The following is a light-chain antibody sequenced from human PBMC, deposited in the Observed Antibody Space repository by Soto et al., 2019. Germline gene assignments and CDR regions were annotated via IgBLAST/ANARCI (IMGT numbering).Light chain of an antibody. CDR2: AAS. CDR3: RQTYSAPYT. J-gene: IGKJ2*01. Sequence: DIQMTQSPSSLSASVGDRVTITCRASQSISSHLNWYQQKPGKAPKLLIYAASSLQSGVPSSFSGSGSGTDFTLTISSLQPEDFATYYCRQTYSAPYTFGQGTKLEIK. V-gene: IGKV1-39*01. CDR1: QSISSH.